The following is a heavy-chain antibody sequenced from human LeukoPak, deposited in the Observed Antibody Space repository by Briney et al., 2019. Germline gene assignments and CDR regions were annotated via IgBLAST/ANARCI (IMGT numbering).Heavy chain of an antibody. D-gene: IGHD5-12*01. CDR1: GGSFSGYY. CDR2: INHSGST. Sequence: SETLSLTCAVYGGSFSGYYWSWIRQPPGKGLEWIGEINHSGSTTYNPSLKSRVTISVDTSKNQFSLKLSSVTAADTAVYYCARVVYIVATFDYWGQGTLVTVSS. V-gene: IGHV4-34*01. J-gene: IGHJ4*02. CDR3: ARVVYIVATFDY.